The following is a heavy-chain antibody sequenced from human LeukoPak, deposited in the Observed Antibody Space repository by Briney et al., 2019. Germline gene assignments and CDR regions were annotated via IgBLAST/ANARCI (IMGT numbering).Heavy chain of an antibody. V-gene: IGHV1-18*03. CDR3: ARDKNYRFDY. CDR1: GYTFTSNG. Sequence: GASVKVSCKASGYTFTSNGISWVRQTPGKGLEWMGWISANSGNTNYAQKMQGRVTMTTETSSSTAYMELRNLRSDDMAVYYCARDKNYRFDYWGQGTLVTVSS. J-gene: IGHJ4*02. D-gene: IGHD5-24*01. CDR2: ISANSGNT.